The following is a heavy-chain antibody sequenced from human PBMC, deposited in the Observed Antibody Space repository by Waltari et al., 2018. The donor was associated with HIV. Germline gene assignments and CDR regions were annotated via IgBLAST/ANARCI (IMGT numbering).Heavy chain of an antibody. V-gene: IGHV1-8*01. Sequence: QVQLVQSGAEVKQPGASVKVSCKVSGYTFHSYVINWVRQATGQGLEGMGWMNPNRGNTGYAQKFQGRVTMTRNTSISTAYMELSSLRSEDTAVYYCARDVAVAASGWFDPWGQGTLVTVSS. CDR2: MNPNRGNT. D-gene: IGHD6-19*01. CDR1: GYTFHSYV. CDR3: ARDVAVAASGWFDP. J-gene: IGHJ5*02.